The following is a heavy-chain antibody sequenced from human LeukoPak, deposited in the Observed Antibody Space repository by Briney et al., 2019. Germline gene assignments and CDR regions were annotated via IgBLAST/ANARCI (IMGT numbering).Heavy chain of an antibody. V-gene: IGHV1-2*02. D-gene: IGHD3-10*01. J-gene: IGHJ3*02. CDR1: GYTFTGYY. Sequence: GASVKVSCKASGYTFTGYYMHWVRQAPGQGLEWMGWINPNSGGTNYAQKFQGRVTMTRDTSISTAYMELSRLRSDDTAVYYCARRRGSPQTSDAFDIWGQGTMVTVSS. CDR2: INPNSGGT. CDR3: ARRRGSPQTSDAFDI.